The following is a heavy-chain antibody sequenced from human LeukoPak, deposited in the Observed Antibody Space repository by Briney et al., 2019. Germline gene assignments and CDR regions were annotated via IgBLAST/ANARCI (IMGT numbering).Heavy chain of an antibody. CDR3: AKLKSTTGTTLSGFDY. Sequence: PGGSLRLSCAASGLTFNIYDMHCVRQAPGKGLEWVAIIRHDGSNKFYADSVKGRFTISRDNSKNTLYLQMNSLRAEDTAVYYCAKLKSTTGTTLSGFDYWGQGTLVTVSS. V-gene: IGHV3-30*02. D-gene: IGHD1-1*01. CDR2: IRHDGSNK. CDR1: GLTFNIYD. J-gene: IGHJ4*02.